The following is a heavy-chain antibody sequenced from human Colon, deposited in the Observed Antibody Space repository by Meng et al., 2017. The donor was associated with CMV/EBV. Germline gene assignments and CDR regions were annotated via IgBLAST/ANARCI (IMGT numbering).Heavy chain of an antibody. J-gene: IGHJ4*02. CDR1: GFTFSLYG. V-gene: IGHV3-23*01. Sequence: GESLKISCAASGFTFSLYGMSWVRQAPGKGLEWVSSISASGGDMFYADSVRGRFTISRDNSKNTVFLQMNGLRADDTAVYYCAKGVSGPLYYFDYWGQGMLVTVSS. CDR2: ISASGGDM. D-gene: IGHD2-15*01. CDR3: AKGVSGPLYYFDY.